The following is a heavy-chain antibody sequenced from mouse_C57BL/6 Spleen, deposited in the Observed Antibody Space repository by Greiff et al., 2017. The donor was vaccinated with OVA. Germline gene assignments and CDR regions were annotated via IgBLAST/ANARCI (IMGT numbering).Heavy chain of an antibody. CDR3: ARPWLLRGYYAMDY. D-gene: IGHD2-3*01. J-gene: IGHJ4*01. V-gene: IGHV5-17*01. Sequence: EVQLQESGGGLVKPGGSLKLSCAASGFTFSDYGMHWVRQAPEKGLEWVAYISSGSSTIYYADTVKGRFTISRDNAKNTLFLQMTSLRSEDTAMYYCARPWLLRGYYAMDYWGQGTSVTVSS. CDR2: ISSGSSTI. CDR1: GFTFSDYG.